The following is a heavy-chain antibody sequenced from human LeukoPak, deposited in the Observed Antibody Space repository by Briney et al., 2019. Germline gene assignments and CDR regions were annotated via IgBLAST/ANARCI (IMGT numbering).Heavy chain of an antibody. CDR2: IKRDGSEK. J-gene: IGHJ1*01. Sequence: GGSLRLSCVASGFTFSNHWMNWVRQAPGKGLEWVANIKRDGSEKHYVDSVKGRFTISRDNAKNSLYLQMNSLRAEDSAVYYCVKLSEHWGQGTLVTVSS. CDR3: VKLSEH. D-gene: IGHD1-26*01. CDR1: GFTFSNHW. V-gene: IGHV3-7*01.